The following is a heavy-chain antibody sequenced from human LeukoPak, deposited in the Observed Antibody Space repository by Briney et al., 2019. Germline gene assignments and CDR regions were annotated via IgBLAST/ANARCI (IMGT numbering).Heavy chain of an antibody. J-gene: IGHJ4*02. CDR3: ASEQYSSGWYLFDY. Sequence: SETLSLTCTVSGGSISSSSYYWGWIRQPPGRGLEWIGSIYYSGSTYYNPSLKSRVTISVDTSKNQFSLKLSSVTAADTAVYYCASEQYSSGWYLFDYWGQGTLVTVSS. CDR1: GGSISSSSYY. V-gene: IGHV4-39*01. CDR2: IYYSGST. D-gene: IGHD6-19*01.